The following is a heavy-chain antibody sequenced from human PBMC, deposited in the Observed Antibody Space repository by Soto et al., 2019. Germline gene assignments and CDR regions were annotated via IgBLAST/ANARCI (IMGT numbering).Heavy chain of an antibody. CDR3: ARAAGGSGWESFDY. J-gene: IGHJ4*02. Sequence: QVQLVESGGGVVQPGRSLRLSCAASGFTFSSYAMHWVRQAPGKGLEWVAVISYDGSNKYYADSVKGRFTISRDNSKNTLYLQMNSLRAEDTAVYYCARAAGGSGWESFDYLGQGTLVTVSS. D-gene: IGHD1-26*01. CDR2: ISYDGSNK. V-gene: IGHV3-30-3*01. CDR1: GFTFSSYA.